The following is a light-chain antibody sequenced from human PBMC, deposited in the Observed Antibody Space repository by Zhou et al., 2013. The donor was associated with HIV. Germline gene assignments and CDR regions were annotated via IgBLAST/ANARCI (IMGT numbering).Light chain of an antibody. CDR2: KAS. Sequence: DIQMTQSPSTLPAAVGDRVTITCRASQSISTWLAWYQQKPGKAPKLLIYKASSLESGVPSRFSGSGSGTEFTLTISSLQPDDFATYYCQQYNGDFGQGTKLE. V-gene: IGKV1-5*03. CDR3: QQYNGD. CDR1: QSISTW. J-gene: IGKJ2*01.